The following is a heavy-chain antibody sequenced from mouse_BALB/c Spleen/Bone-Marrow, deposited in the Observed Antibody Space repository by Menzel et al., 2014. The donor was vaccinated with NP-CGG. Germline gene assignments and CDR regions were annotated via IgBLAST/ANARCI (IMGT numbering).Heavy chain of an antibody. J-gene: IGHJ1*01. CDR3: ARPGYYGYQDV. V-gene: IGHV4-1*02. CDR2: INPDSSTI. CDR1: GFDFSGYW. D-gene: IGHD1-2*01. Sequence: SGGGLVQPGGSLKLSCAASGFDFSGYWMTWVRQAPGKGLEWIGEINPDSSTINYTPSLKDKFIISRDNAKNALYLQMSKVRSEDTALYYCARPGYYGYQDVWGAGTTVTVSS.